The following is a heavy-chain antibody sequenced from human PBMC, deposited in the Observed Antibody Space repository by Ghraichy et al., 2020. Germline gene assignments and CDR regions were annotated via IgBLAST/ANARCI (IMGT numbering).Heavy chain of an antibody. CDR3: ARTFSLDGSAYRYFDL. J-gene: IGHJ2*01. CDR1: GFTFGDYW. V-gene: IGHV3-7*01. CDR2: IKQDESEK. Sequence: GGSLRLSCSGSGFTFGDYWLTWVRQAPGKGLEWVANIKQDESEKYYVDSVKGRFTISRDNAKNSVYLQMNSLRAEDTAVFYCARTFSLDGSAYRYFDLWGRGTLVTVSS. D-gene: IGHD3-22*01.